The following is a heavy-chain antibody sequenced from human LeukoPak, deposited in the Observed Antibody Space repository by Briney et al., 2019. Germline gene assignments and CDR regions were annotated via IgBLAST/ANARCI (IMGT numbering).Heavy chain of an antibody. CDR3: ARDQHDSNNYYYYYMDV. V-gene: IGHV4-4*07. D-gene: IGHD3-3*01. CDR2: IYTSGST. CDR1: GGSISSYY. Sequence: PSETLSLTCTVSGGSISSYYWSWIRQPAGKGLEWIGRIYTSGSTNYNPSLKSRVTMSVDTSKNQFSLKLSSVTAADTAVYYCARDQHDSNNYYYYYMDVWGKGTTVTVSS. J-gene: IGHJ6*03.